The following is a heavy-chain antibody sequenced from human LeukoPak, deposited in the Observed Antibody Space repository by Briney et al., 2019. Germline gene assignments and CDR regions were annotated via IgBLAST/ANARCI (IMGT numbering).Heavy chain of an antibody. J-gene: IGHJ3*02. CDR3: ASNRPPHRFAGGYPDAFDI. D-gene: IGHD3-22*01. Sequence: ASVKVSCKASGYTFTSYGISWVRQAPGQGLEWMGRIIPILGIANYAQKFQGRVTITADESTSTAYMELSSLRSEDTAVYYCASNRPPHRFAGGYPDAFDIWGQGTMVTVSS. CDR1: GYTFTSYG. V-gene: IGHV1-69*04. CDR2: IIPILGIA.